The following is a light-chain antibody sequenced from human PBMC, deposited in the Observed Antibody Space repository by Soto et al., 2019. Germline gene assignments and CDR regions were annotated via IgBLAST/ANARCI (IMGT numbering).Light chain of an antibody. CDR3: SSYTSSSLYV. CDR1: SSDVGGYNY. V-gene: IGLV2-14*01. CDR2: EVS. Sequence: QSALTQPASVSGSPGQSITISCTGTSSDVGGYNYVSWYQQHPGKVPKLMIYEVSNRPSGVANRFSGFKSGNTASLTISGLQAEDEADYYCSSYTSSSLYVFGTGTKVTVL. J-gene: IGLJ1*01.